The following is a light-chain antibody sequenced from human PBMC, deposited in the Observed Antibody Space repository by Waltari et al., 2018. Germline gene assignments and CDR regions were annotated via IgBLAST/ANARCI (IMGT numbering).Light chain of an antibody. CDR2: WAS. CDR1: QSVLFTSNNRNY. V-gene: IGKV4-1*01. Sequence: DIVMTQSPDSLSVSLGERATINCESRQSVLFTSNNRNYLAWYQQKPGQPPRLLFYWASTRETGVPDRFSGSGSGTNFTLTISSLRAEDVATYYCPQYYSSPYSFGQGTKVEIK. J-gene: IGKJ2*03. CDR3: PQYYSSPYS.